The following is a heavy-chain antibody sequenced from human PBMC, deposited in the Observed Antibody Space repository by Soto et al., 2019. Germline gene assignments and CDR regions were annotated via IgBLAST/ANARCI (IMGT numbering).Heavy chain of an antibody. D-gene: IGHD3-16*01. CDR2: INARSGGT. J-gene: IGHJ5*02. CDR3: AKDLTRQLAYWLDP. CDR1: GFSFTGYX. Sequence: ASVKVSCKASGFSFTGYXXXWLLQAPGQGLEWMGWINARSGGTEYAQKFQGRVTLTRATSIATAYLTLTSLTSDDTALYYCAKDLTRQLAYWLDPWGQGTQVTVS. V-gene: IGHV1-2*02.